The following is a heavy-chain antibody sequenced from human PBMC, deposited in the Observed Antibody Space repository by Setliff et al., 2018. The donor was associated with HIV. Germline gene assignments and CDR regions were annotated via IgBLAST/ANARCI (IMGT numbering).Heavy chain of an antibody. Sequence: GGSLRLSCAASGFSFSSYDMHWVRQGTGKSLEWVSAIDATGATYYSGSVKGRFTISRDNAKNSLYLQMNSLRAEDTALYYCARDRMPMASWVPDKWGQGTLVTVSS. V-gene: IGHV3-13*01. J-gene: IGHJ4*02. CDR2: IDATGAT. D-gene: IGHD2-2*01. CDR3: ARDRMPMASWVPDK. CDR1: GFSFSSYD.